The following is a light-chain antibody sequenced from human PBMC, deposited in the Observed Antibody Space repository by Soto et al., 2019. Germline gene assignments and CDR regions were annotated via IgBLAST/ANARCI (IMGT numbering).Light chain of an antibody. CDR2: TAP. Sequence: DIQLTQSPSFLSASVGDRVTITCRASQDVRSYLAWYQQKPGKPPKLLISTAPTLQSGVPSRFSGSGFGTEFTLTISSLQPEDFATYYCQQLNVYPPITFGQGTRLEIK. CDR3: QQLNVYPPIT. J-gene: IGKJ5*01. V-gene: IGKV1-9*01. CDR1: QDVRSY.